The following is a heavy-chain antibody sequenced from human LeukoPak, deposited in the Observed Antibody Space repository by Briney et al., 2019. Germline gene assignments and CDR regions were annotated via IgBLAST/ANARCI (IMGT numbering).Heavy chain of an antibody. J-gene: IGHJ5*02. CDR2: IYYSGST. Sequence: PSETLSLTCTVSGGSISSSSYYWGWIRQPPGKGLEWIGSIYYSGSTYYNPSLKSRVTISVDTSKNQFSLKLSSVTAADTAVYYCARQQADYGDYDWFDPWGQGTLVTVSS. CDR1: GGSISSSSYY. D-gene: IGHD4-17*01. CDR3: ARQQADYGDYDWFDP. V-gene: IGHV4-39*01.